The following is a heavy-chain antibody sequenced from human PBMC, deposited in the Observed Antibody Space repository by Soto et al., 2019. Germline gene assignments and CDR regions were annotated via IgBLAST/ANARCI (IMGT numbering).Heavy chain of an antibody. CDR1: GFTFSSYA. J-gene: IGHJ3*02. V-gene: IGHV3-23*01. CDR3: AKYTGGFGELSTDAFDI. D-gene: IGHD3-10*01. Sequence: GGSLRLSCAASGFTFSSYAMSWVRQAPGKGLEWVSAISGSGGSTYYADSVKGRFTISRDNSKNTLYLQMNSLRAEVPAVYCGAKYTGGFGELSTDAFDIWGQGTMVTVSS. CDR2: ISGSGGST.